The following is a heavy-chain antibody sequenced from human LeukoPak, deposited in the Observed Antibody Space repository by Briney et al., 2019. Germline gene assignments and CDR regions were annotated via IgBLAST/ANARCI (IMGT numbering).Heavy chain of an antibody. V-gene: IGHV4-4*07. CDR3: AREGGEWGRFYYYYGMDV. D-gene: IGHD3-16*01. J-gene: IGHJ6*02. Sequence: SETLSLTCTVSGGSISSYYWSWIRQPAGKGLEWIGRIYTSGSTNYNPSLKSRVTMSVDTSKNQFSLKLSSVTAADTAVYYCAREGGEWGRFYYYYGMDVWGQETTVTVSS. CDR2: IYTSGST. CDR1: GGSISSYY.